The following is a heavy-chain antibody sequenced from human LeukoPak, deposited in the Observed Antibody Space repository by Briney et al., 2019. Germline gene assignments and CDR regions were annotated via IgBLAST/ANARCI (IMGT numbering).Heavy chain of an antibody. CDR1: GFTFSSYA. CDR3: AKDRTYYDFWSGLYYYYYYMDV. Sequence: GGSLRLSCAASGFTFSSYAMSWVRQAPGKGLEWVSAISGSGGSTYYADSVKGRFTISRDNSENTLYLQMNSLRAEDTAVYYCAKDRTYYDFWSGLYYYYYYMDVWGKGTTVTVSS. J-gene: IGHJ6*03. CDR2: ISGSGGST. D-gene: IGHD3-3*01. V-gene: IGHV3-23*01.